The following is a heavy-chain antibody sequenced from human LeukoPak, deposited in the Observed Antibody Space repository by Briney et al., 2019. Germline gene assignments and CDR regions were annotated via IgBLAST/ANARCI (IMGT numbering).Heavy chain of an antibody. CDR1: GGTFSSYA. V-gene: IGHV1-69*13. CDR3: ATVGMVRGVTPYYFDY. Sequence: SVKVSCKASGGTFSSYAISWVRQAPGQGLEWMGGIIPIFGTANYAQKFQGRVTITADESASTAYMELSSLRSEDTAVYYCATVGMVRGVTPYYFDYWGQGTLVTVSS. CDR2: IIPIFGTA. J-gene: IGHJ4*02. D-gene: IGHD3-10*01.